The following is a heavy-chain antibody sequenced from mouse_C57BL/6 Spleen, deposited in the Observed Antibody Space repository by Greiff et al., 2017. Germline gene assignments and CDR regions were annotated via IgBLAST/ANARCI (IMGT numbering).Heavy chain of an antibody. CDR2: ISSGCSTI. CDR1: GFTFSDYG. D-gene: IGHD1-1*01. V-gene: IGHV5-17*01. Sequence: EVKVVASGGGLVKPGGSLTLSCAASGFTFSDYGMHWVRQAPEKGLEWVSYISSGCSTIYYADTVKGRFTISRDNAKNTLFLQMTSLRSEDTAMYYCARTITTAFDYWGQGTTLTVSS. CDR3: ARTITTAFDY. J-gene: IGHJ2*01.